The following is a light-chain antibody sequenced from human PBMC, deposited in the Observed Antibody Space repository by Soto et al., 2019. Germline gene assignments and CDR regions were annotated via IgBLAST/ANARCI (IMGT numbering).Light chain of an antibody. CDR1: QSVRSN. CDR3: QQYNNWGT. Sequence: EIVMTQSPATLSVSPGERATLSCRARQSVRSNLAWYQQKPGQAPRLLIYGASTRATGIPARFSGSGSGTEFTLTISSLQSEDFAVYYCQQYNNWGTFGQGTKVEIK. CDR2: GAS. V-gene: IGKV3-15*01. J-gene: IGKJ1*01.